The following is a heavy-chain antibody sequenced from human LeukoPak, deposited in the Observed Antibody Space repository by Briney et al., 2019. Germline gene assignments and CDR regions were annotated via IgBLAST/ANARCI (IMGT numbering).Heavy chain of an antibody. CDR3: ARGRYCSADICSGGDAFDI. V-gene: IGHV4-4*07. Sequence: SETLSLTCTVSGGSINNYYWSWIRQPAGKGLEWIGRIYTRGSTNYNPSLKSRVTMSVDTPKNQFSLKLSSVTAADTAVYYCARGRYCSADICSGGDAFDIWGQGTMVSVSS. D-gene: IGHD2-15*01. CDR2: IYTRGST. CDR1: GGSINNYY. J-gene: IGHJ3*02.